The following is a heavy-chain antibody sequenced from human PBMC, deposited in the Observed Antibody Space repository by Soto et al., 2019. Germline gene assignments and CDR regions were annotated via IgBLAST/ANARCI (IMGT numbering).Heavy chain of an antibody. J-gene: IGHJ6*02. Sequence: ASVKVSCKASGCTFSSYAISWVRQAPGQGLEWMGGIIPIFGTANYAQKFQGRVTITADKSTRTAYMELSSLRSEDTAVYYCASLPTGPGYYYGMDVWGQGTTVTVSS. CDR1: GCTFSSYA. CDR2: IIPIFGTA. CDR3: ASLPTGPGYYYGMDV. D-gene: IGHD1-1*01. V-gene: IGHV1-69*06.